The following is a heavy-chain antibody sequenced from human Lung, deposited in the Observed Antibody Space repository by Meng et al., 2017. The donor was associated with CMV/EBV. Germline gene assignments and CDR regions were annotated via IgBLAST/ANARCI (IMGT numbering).Heavy chain of an antibody. J-gene: IGHJ5*02. CDR3: VRGQLFCSGGSCYQHFAP. D-gene: IGHD2-15*01. V-gene: IGHV3-30-3*01. CDR2: ISYNGFNE. CDR1: GFTFSSFA. Sequence: GGSXRLXCAASGFTFSSFAMHWVRQAPGKGLEWVAVISYNGFNEYYADSVKGRFTISRDNSKNTLSLQMNSLRAEDTALYYCVRGQLFCSGGSCYQHFAPWXQGTLVTVSS.